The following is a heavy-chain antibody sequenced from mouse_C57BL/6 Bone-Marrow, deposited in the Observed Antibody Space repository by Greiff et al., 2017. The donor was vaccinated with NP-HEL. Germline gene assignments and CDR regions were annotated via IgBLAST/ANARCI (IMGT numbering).Heavy chain of an antibody. Sequence: EVKLMESGGGLVKPGGSLKLSCAASGFTFSDYGMHWVRQAPEKGLEWVAYISSGSSTIYYADTVKGRFTISRDNAKNTLFLQMTSLRSEDTAMYYCARGDSSGPFAYWGQGTLVTVSA. CDR2: ISSGSSTI. D-gene: IGHD3-2*02. J-gene: IGHJ3*01. CDR3: ARGDSSGPFAY. V-gene: IGHV5-17*01. CDR1: GFTFSDYG.